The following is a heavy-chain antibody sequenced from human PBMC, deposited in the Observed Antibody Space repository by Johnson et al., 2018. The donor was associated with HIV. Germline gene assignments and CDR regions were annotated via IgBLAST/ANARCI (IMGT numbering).Heavy chain of an antibody. CDR1: GFTVSTNY. Sequence: VQLVETGGGLIQPGGSLRLSCVASGFTVSTNYMTWVRQAPGKGLEWVSLIYSGDNTYYAASVKGRFIISRDNSKNTRYLQMNRLRAEDTAVYYCAKDQYGSSYDIWGQGTMVTVSS. J-gene: IGHJ3*02. D-gene: IGHD2-15*01. CDR3: AKDQYGSSYDI. V-gene: IGHV3-53*05. CDR2: IYSGDNT.